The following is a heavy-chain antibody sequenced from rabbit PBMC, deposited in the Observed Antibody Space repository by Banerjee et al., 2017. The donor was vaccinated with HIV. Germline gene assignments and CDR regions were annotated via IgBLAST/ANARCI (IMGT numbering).Heavy chain of an antibody. CDR2: IWAGSSGTT. Sequence: QEQLVESGGGLVQPGGSLKLSCKASGFDVNTYYMSWVRQAPGKGLEWIACIWAGSSGTTVYAYHASWAKGRFTISKTSSTTVTLQMTSLTAADTATYFCAREGYYSSGWDNLLWGPGTLVTVS. CDR1: GFDVNTYYM. D-gene: IGHD4-1*01. V-gene: IGHV1S45*01. CDR3: AREGYYSSGWDNLL. J-gene: IGHJ4*01.